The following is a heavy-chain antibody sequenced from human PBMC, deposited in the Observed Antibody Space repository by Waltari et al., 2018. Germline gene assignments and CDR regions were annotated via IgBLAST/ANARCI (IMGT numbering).Heavy chain of an antibody. CDR3: VRLHYSWNVPDDRFDV. Sequence: QVQLQESGPGLVKPSETLSLTCAVSGYSISSGYGWGWIRQPPGKGLEWIGQIYGGSGNTYYSPSLKSRVTISKDTSKNQFSLKLSSVAAADTAVYYCVRLHYSWNVPDDRFDVWGPGVLVTVSS. CDR1: GYSISSGYG. CDR2: IYGGSGNT. J-gene: IGHJ5*02. D-gene: IGHD1-26*01. V-gene: IGHV4-28*07.